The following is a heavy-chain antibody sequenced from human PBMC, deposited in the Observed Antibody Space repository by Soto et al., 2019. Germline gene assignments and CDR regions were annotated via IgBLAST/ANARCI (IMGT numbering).Heavy chain of an antibody. J-gene: IGHJ4*02. CDR2: ISGSDDST. Sequence: GGSLRLSCAASGFTFSSYAMSWVRQAPGKGLEWVSVISGSDDSTYYADSVKGRFTISRDNSKNTLYLQMNSLRAEDTAVYYCAKRSSSSKFDYWGQGTLVTVSS. CDR3: AKRSSSSKFDY. V-gene: IGHV3-23*01. D-gene: IGHD6-6*01. CDR1: GFTFSSYA.